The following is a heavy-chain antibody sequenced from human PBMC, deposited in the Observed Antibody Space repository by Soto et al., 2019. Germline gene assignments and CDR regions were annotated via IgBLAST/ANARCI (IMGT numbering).Heavy chain of an antibody. J-gene: IGHJ4*02. CDR3: ARVVNPYYYDSSGYYPFDY. CDR2: IYYSGST. D-gene: IGHD3-22*01. V-gene: IGHV4-31*03. CDR1: GGSISSGGYY. Sequence: PSETLSLTCTVSGGSISSGGYYWSWIRQHPGKGLEWIGYIYYSGSTYYNPSLKSRVTISVDTSKNQFSLKLSSVTAADTAVYYCARVVNPYYYDSSGYYPFDYWGQGTQVTVSS.